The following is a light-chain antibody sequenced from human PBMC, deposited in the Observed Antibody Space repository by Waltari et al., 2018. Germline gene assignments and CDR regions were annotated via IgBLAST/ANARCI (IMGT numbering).Light chain of an antibody. Sequence: QSALTQPASVSGSPGQSITISCTGTSSDVGAYNFFSWYQQHPGKAPKLMIYDVSNRPSWVSNRFSCSKSGNTASLTISGLQAEDEADYYCSSYTSSSTLWVFGGGTKLTIL. V-gene: IGLV2-14*01. J-gene: IGLJ3*02. CDR1: SSDVGAYNF. CDR3: SSYTSSSTLWV. CDR2: DVS.